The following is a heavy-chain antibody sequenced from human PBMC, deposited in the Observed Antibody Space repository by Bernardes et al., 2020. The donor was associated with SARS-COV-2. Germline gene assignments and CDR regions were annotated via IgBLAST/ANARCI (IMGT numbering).Heavy chain of an antibody. CDR1: GFTFSSYG. D-gene: IGHD2-8*01. Sequence: GGSLRLSCAASGFTFSSYGMHWVRQAPGKGLEWVAVIWYDGSNKYYADSVKGRFTISRDNSKNTLYLQMNSLRAEDTAVYYCARDRGHVLMVYEGEYGMDVWGQGTTVTVSS. CDR3: ARDRGHVLMVYEGEYGMDV. J-gene: IGHJ6*02. CDR2: IWYDGSNK. V-gene: IGHV3-33*01.